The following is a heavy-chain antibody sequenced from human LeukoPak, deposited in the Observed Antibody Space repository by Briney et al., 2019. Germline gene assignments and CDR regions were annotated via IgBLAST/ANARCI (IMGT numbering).Heavy chain of an antibody. V-gene: IGHV3-30*02. CDR2: IRYGGTNK. D-gene: IGHD2-2*02. CDR3: AEDGAYCSSTSCYRGYYYYYMDV. J-gene: IGHJ6*03. CDR1: GFTFSSYG. Sequence: GGSLRLSCAASGFTFSSYGMHWVRQAPGKGLEWVAFIRYGGTNKYYAYSVKGRFTISRDNTKNTLYLQMHSPRAEDRAVYYCAEDGAYCSSTSCYRGYYYYYMDVWGKGTTVTVSS.